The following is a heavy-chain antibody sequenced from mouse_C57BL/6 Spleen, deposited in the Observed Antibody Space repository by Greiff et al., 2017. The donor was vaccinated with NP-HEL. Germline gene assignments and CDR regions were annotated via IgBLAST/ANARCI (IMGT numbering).Heavy chain of an antibody. CDR3: ARDRDWGFAY. CDR2: ISYDGSN. Sequence: EVKLMESGPGLVKPSQSLSLTCSVTGYSITSGYYWNWIRQFPGNKLEWMGYISYDGSNNYNPSLKNRISITRDTSKNQFFLKLNSVTTEDTATYYCARDRDWGFAYWGQGTLVTVSA. D-gene: IGHD2-13*01. J-gene: IGHJ3*01. CDR1: GYSITSGYY. V-gene: IGHV3-6*01.